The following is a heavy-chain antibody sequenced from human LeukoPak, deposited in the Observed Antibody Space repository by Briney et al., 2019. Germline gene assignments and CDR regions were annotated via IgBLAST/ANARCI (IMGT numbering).Heavy chain of an antibody. CDR1: GLTVSVSD. V-gene: IGHV3-73*01. Sequence: PGGSLRLSCAASGLTVSVSDMHWVRQASGKGLEWVGLIGVKDNNYATAYGAALKGSFTTSRDDSTNPAYLQMNSLSTEDTAVYYCTAYSSGHYWGQGTLVTVSS. J-gene: IGHJ4*02. CDR2: IGVKDNNYAT. CDR3: TAYSSGHY. D-gene: IGHD6-19*01.